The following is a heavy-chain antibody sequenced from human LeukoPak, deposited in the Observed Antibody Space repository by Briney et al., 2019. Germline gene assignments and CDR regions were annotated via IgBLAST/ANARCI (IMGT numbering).Heavy chain of an antibody. CDR1: GGSISSSSYY. Sequence: PSETLSLTCTVSGGSISSSSYYWGWIRQPPGKGLEWIGSIYHSGSTYYNPSLKSRVTISVDTSKNQFSLKLSSVTAADTAVYYCARVIGYCSSTSCYGAHWYFDLWGRGTLVTVSS. D-gene: IGHD2-2*01. CDR3: ARVIGYCSSTSCYGAHWYFDL. V-gene: IGHV4-39*01. J-gene: IGHJ2*01. CDR2: IYHSGST.